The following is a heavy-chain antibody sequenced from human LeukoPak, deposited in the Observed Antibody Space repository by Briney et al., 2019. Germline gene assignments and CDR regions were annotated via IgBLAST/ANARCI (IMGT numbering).Heavy chain of an antibody. CDR1: GFTFSSYSMN. D-gene: IGHD6-19*01. V-gene: IGHV4-39*01. CDR2: IYYSGNT. Sequence: GSLRLSCAASGFTFSSYSMNWVRQPPGKGLEWIGSIYYSGNTYYNPSLKSRVSISADTSKNQFSLRLSSVNAADTAVYYCASPGYTSGWSDFDYWGQGALVTVSS. J-gene: IGHJ4*02. CDR3: ASPGYTSGWSDFDY.